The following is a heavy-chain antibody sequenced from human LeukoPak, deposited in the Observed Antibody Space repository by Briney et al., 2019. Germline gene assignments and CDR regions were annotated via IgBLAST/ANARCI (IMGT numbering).Heavy chain of an antibody. CDR3: AASVAGVVYYYYYYMDV. CDR1: GYSISSGYY. Sequence: SETLSLTCTVSGYSISSGYYWGWIRQPPGKGLEWIGSIYHSGSTYYNPSLKSRVTISVDTSKNQFSLKLSSVTAADTAVYYCAASVAGVVYYYYYYMDVWGKGTTVTVSS. J-gene: IGHJ6*03. V-gene: IGHV4-38-2*02. D-gene: IGHD6-19*01. CDR2: IYHSGST.